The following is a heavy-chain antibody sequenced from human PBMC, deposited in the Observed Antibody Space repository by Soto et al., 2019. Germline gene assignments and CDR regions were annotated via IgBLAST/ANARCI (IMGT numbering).Heavy chain of an antibody. D-gene: IGHD2-15*01. CDR2: IYYSGST. Sequence: QVQLQESGPGLVKPSETLSLTCTVSGGSISSYYWSWIRQPPGKGLEWIGYIYYSGSTNYNPSLKSRVTISVDTSKNQFSLKLSSVTAADTAVYYCARGYCSGGSCYSGYYYYYMDVWGKGTTFTVSS. V-gene: IGHV4-59*01. CDR1: GGSISSYY. J-gene: IGHJ6*03. CDR3: ARGYCSGGSCYSGYYYYYMDV.